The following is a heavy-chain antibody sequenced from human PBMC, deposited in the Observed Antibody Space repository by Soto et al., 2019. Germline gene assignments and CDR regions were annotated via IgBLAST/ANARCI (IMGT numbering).Heavy chain of an antibody. CDR1: GFTFSNAW. V-gene: IGHV3-15*07. Sequence: GGSLRLSCAASGFTFSNAWMNWVRQAPGKGLEWVGRIKTKTDGGTIDYAAPVKGRFTISRDDSKNTLYLQMNSLKTEDTAVYYCTRGFGESPYYYYYGMDVWGQGTTVTVSS. CDR3: TRGFGESPYYYYYGMDV. D-gene: IGHD3-10*01. CDR2: IKTKTDGGTI. J-gene: IGHJ6*02.